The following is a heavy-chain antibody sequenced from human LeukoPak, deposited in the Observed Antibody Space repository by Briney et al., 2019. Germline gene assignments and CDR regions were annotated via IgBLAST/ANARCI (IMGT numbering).Heavy chain of an antibody. V-gene: IGHV4-59*01. CDR3: ARVRTTLYYYYYMDV. CDR2: IYYSGST. J-gene: IGHJ6*03. CDR1: GGSISSYY. Sequence: PSETLSLTCTVSGGSISSYYWSWIRQPPGKGLEWIGYIYYSGSTYYNPSLKSRVTISVDTSKNQFSLKLSSVTAADTAVYYCARVRTTLYYYYYMDVWGKGTTVTISS. D-gene: IGHD4-11*01.